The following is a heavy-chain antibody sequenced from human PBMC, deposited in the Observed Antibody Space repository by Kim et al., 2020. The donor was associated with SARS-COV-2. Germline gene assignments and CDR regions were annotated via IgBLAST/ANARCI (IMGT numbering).Heavy chain of an antibody. D-gene: IGHD1-26*01. CDR2: ISDDADDK. CDR1: GFTFSRYG. Sequence: GGSLRLSCAASGFTFSRYGFHWVRQAPGKGLEWVAVISDDADDKKHADSVQGRFTISRDNSKNILFLQMNSLRGEDTAVYYCAKDRALGSAAYYFDSWGQGTLVTVSS. V-gene: IGHV3-30*18. CDR3: AKDRALGSAAYYFDS. J-gene: IGHJ4*02.